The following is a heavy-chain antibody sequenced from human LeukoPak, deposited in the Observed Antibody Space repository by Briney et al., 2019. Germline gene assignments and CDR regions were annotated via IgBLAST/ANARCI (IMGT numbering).Heavy chain of an antibody. V-gene: IGHV3-74*01. Sequence: GGSLRLSCAASGFTFSSYWLHWVRQAPGKGLVWVSRINSDGSSTTYADSVKGRFTISRDNAKNTLYLQMNSLRGEDTAVYYCARASHSGNYPWDWGPGTLVTVSS. D-gene: IGHD1-26*01. CDR3: ARASHSGNYPWD. J-gene: IGHJ4*02. CDR1: GFTFSSYW. CDR2: INSDGSST.